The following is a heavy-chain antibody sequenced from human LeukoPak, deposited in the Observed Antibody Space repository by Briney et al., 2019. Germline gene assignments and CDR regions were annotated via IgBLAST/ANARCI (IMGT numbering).Heavy chain of an antibody. CDR3: ARGLAVAGAIIDY. CDR2: IKQDGSEK. V-gene: IGHV3-7*01. CDR1: GFTFSSYW. Sequence: SGGSLRLSCAASGFTFSSYWMSWVRQAPGKGLEWVANIKQDGSEKYYVDSVKGRFTISRDNAKNSLYLQMNSLRAEDTAVYYCARGLAVAGAIIDYWGQGTLVTVSS. D-gene: IGHD6-19*01. J-gene: IGHJ4*02.